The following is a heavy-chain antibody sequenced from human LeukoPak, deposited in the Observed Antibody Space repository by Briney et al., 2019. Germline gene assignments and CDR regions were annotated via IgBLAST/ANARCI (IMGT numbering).Heavy chain of an antibody. V-gene: IGHV3-21*01. CDR3: ARGPQKNGHSSGYPGYFDY. Sequence: GGSLRLSCAASGFTFSSYSMNWVRQAPGKGLEWVSSISISSSYIYYADSVKGRFTISRDNAKNSLYLQMNSLRAEDTAVYYCARGPQKNGHSSGYPGYFDYWGQGTLVTVSS. J-gene: IGHJ4*02. CDR2: ISISSSYI. CDR1: GFTFSSYS. D-gene: IGHD3-22*01.